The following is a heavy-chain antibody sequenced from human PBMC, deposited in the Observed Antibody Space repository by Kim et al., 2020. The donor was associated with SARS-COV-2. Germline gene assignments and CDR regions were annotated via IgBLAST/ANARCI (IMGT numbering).Heavy chain of an antibody. Sequence: SETLSLTCTVSGGSISSSSYYWGWIRQPPGKGLEWIGSIYYSGSTYYNPSLKSRVTISVDTSKNQFSLKLSSVTAADTAVYYCARVTPTGYYDSSGYYWISDRSEGGAFDIWGQGTMVTVSS. D-gene: IGHD3-22*01. J-gene: IGHJ3*02. V-gene: IGHV4-39*07. CDR2: IYYSGST. CDR3: ARVTPTGYYDSSGYYWISDRSEGGAFDI. CDR1: GGSISSSSYY.